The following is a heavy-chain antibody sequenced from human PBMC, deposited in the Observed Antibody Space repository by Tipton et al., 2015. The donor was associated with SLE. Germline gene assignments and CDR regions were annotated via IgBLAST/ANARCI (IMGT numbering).Heavy chain of an antibody. J-gene: IGHJ4*02. CDR2: INPDGRTI. D-gene: IGHD3-10*01. Sequence: SLRLSCAASGFTLNNDWMHWVRQAPGKGLVWVSRINPDGRTITYADPVKGRFTISRDSSENTLYLQLNSLRPEDTAVYYCAKTLFGDYGDHWGQGTLVTVSS. CDR3: AKTLFGDYGDH. CDR1: GFTLNNDW. V-gene: IGHV3-74*01.